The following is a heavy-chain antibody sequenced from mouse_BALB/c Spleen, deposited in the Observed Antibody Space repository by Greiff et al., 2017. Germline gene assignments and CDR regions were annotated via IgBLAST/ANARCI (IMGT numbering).Heavy chain of an antibody. Sequence: EVKLMESGPGLVKPSQSLSLTCSVTGYSITSGYYWNWIRQFPGNKLEWMGYISYDGSNNYNPSLKNRISITRDTSKNQFFLKLNSVTTEDTATYYCARDKDDYDSSWFAYWGQGTLVTVSA. D-gene: IGHD2-4*01. CDR1: GYSITSGYY. J-gene: IGHJ3*01. CDR2: ISYDGSN. CDR3: ARDKDDYDSSWFAY. V-gene: IGHV3-6*02.